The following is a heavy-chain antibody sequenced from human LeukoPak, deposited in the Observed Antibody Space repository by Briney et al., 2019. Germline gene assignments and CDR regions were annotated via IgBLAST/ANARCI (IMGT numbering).Heavy chain of an antibody. CDR3: ARDYMVDV. CDR1: GFTFSIYE. D-gene: IGHD3-10*01. V-gene: IGHV3-48*03. J-gene: IGHJ6*02. Sequence: SGGSLRLSCAASGFTFSIYEMNWVRRAPGKGLEWVSSISRSSGTTYYGDSVKGRFTISRDNVKKSLYLQMNSLRAEDTAVYYCARDYMVDVWGQGTTVTVSS. CDR2: ISRSSGTT.